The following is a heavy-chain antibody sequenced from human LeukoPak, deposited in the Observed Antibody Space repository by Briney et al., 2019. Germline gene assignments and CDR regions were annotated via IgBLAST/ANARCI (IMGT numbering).Heavy chain of an antibody. CDR2: IYYSGTT. Sequence: SETLSLTCTVSGGSISSSSYYWGWIRQPPGKGLEWIGSIYYSGTTYYNPSLKSRVTVSVDTSKNQFSLKLSSVTAADTAVYYCARQGHYYGSGSFSFDYWGQGTLVTVSS. CDR3: ARQGHYYGSGSFSFDY. CDR1: GGSISSSSYY. J-gene: IGHJ4*02. D-gene: IGHD3-10*01. V-gene: IGHV4-39*01.